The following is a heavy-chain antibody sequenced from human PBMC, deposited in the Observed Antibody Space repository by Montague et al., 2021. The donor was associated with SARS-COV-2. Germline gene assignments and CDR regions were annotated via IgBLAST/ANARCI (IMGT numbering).Heavy chain of an antibody. D-gene: IGHD1-1*01. CDR1: GGSFSDYH. V-gene: IGHV4-34*01. CDR2: INYGGST. CDR3: ARGAPGY. Sequence: SETLSLTCAVYGGSFSDYHWTWIRHSPGAGLEWIGQINYGGSTKYNPSLRSRVTISIDTSKNQISLKLTSVTAADTAVYYCARGAPGYWGQGTLVTVSS. J-gene: IGHJ4*02.